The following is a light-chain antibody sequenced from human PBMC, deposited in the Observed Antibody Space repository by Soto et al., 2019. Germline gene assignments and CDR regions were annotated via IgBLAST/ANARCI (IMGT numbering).Light chain of an antibody. J-gene: IGKJ1*01. Sequence: EIVMTQSPATLSVSPGERATLSCRASQSVSSNLAWYQQKPGQAPRLLIYGASTRATGVPVRFSGSGSGTEFTLTISGLQSEDFVVYYCQHYNNWPRTFGQGTKVDFK. CDR1: QSVSSN. CDR3: QHYNNWPRT. CDR2: GAS. V-gene: IGKV3-15*01.